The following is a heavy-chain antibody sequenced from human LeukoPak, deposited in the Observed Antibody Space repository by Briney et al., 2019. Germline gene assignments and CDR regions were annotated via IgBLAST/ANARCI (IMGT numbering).Heavy chain of an antibody. CDR3: ATLTTVVTGGGFHFDY. V-gene: IGHV1-69*01. J-gene: IGHJ4*02. CDR2: IIPIFGTA. Sequence: GSSVNLSLKASGGTFSSYAISWVRQAPGQGLEWMGGIIPIFGTANYAQKFQGRVTITADESTSTAYMELSSLRSEDTAVYYCATLTTVVTGGGFHFDYWGRGRSATVSS. CDR1: GGTFSSYA. D-gene: IGHD4-23*01.